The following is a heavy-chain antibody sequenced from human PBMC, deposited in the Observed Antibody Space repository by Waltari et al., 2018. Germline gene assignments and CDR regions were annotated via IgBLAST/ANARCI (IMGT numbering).Heavy chain of an antibody. CDR3: ATLGLSGWYQGGI. D-gene: IGHD6-19*01. V-gene: IGHV4-38-2*01. CDR2: IYHSGST. CDR1: GYSISSGYY. Sequence: QVQLQESGPGLVKPSETLSLTCAVSGYSISSGYYWGWIRQPPGKGLEWIGSIYHSGSTDYNPSLKSRVTISVDTSKNQFSLKLSSVTAADTAVYYCATLGLSGWYQGGIWGQGTLVTVSS. J-gene: IGHJ4*02.